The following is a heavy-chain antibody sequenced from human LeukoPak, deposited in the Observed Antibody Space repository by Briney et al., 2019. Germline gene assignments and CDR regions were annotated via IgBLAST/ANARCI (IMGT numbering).Heavy chain of an antibody. Sequence: SETLSLTCTVSGGSISSYYWSWIRQPPGKGLEWIGYIYYSGSTYYNPSLKSRVTISVDTSKNQFSLKLSSVTAADTAVYYCARQGDYIFGYWGQGTLVAVSS. J-gene: IGHJ4*02. D-gene: IGHD3-10*01. CDR3: ARQGDYIFGY. CDR1: GGSISSYY. V-gene: IGHV4-59*04. CDR2: IYYSGST.